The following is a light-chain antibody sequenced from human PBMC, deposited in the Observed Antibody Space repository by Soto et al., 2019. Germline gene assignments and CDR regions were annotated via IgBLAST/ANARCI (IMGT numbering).Light chain of an antibody. Sequence: EMVMTQSPATLSACLLAGVHVXGRASQSISGTLAWYQQKTGQAPRLLMYGASSRAAGIPGRFSGRGSGTDFTLTISGLEPEDFAVYYCQQFGSSPPAFGQGTKVDIK. CDR1: QSISGT. CDR2: GAS. CDR3: QQFGSSPPA. V-gene: IGKV3-20*01. J-gene: IGKJ1*01.